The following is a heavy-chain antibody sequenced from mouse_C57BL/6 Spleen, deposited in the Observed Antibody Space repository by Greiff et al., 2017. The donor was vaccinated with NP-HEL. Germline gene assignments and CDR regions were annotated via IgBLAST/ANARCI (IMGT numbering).Heavy chain of an antibody. CDR2: IDPNSGGT. D-gene: IGHD2-4*01. V-gene: IGHV1-72*01. J-gene: IGHJ3*01. Sequence: QVQLQQPGAELVKPGASVKLSCKASGYTFTSYWMHWVKQRPGRGLEWIGRIDPNSGGTKYTEKFKSKATLTVDKPSSTAYRQLSSLTSEDSAVYYCAISAGIYYDYDPGWFAYWGQVTLVTVSA. CDR1: GYTFTSYW. CDR3: AISAGIYYDYDPGWFAY.